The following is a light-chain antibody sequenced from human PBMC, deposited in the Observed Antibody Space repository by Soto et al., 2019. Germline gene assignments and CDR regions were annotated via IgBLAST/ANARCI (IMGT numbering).Light chain of an antibody. Sequence: EILLTQSPGTLSLSPGERATLSCRTSQSVGSTYLAWYQQKPGQAPRLLIYEASRRATGIPDRFSGSGSGKDFTLTISRLEPEDFAVYYCQQFGTSPRYTFGQGTKLEI. V-gene: IGKV3-20*01. CDR3: QQFGTSPRYT. CDR1: QSVGSTY. CDR2: EAS. J-gene: IGKJ2*01.